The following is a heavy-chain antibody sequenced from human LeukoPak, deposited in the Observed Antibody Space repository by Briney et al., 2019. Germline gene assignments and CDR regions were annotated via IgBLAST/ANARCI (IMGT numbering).Heavy chain of an antibody. CDR3: ARVVGDGGSGGD. CDR2: ISYDGSNK. CDR1: GFTFSSYA. V-gene: IGHV3-30-3*01. Sequence: PGGSLRLSCAASGFTFSSYAMHWVRQAPGKGLEWVAVISYDGSNKYYADSVKGRFTISRDNAKNSLYLQMNSLRAEDTAVYYCARVVGDGGSGGDWGQGTLVTVSS. D-gene: IGHD3-10*01. J-gene: IGHJ4*02.